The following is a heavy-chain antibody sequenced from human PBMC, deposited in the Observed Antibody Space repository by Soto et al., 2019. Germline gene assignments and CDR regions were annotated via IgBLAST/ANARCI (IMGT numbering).Heavy chain of an antibody. CDR3: ARDSLIPASISDAFDM. V-gene: IGHV3-11*01. J-gene: IGHJ3*02. Sequence: QVQLVESGGRLVKPGGSLRLSCVATGFTFSDYYMSWIRQAPGKGLEWIAFVSPSGTTISYADSVKGRFSISRDNVKNSLFLQMNSLRAEDTALYYCARDSLIPASISDAFDMWGQGTMVTVSS. CDR2: VSPSGTTI. D-gene: IGHD3-16*01. CDR1: GFTFSDYY.